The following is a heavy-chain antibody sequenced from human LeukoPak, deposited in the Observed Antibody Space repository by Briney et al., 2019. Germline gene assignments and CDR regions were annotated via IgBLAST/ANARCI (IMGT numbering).Heavy chain of an antibody. V-gene: IGHV4-34*01. Sequence: SETLSLTCAVYGGSFSGYYWSWIRQPPGKGLEWIGEINHSGSTNYNPSLKSRVTISVDTSKNQFSLRLTSVTAADTAVYYCARKNDFDIWGRGTLVTVSS. CDR1: GGSFSGYY. J-gene: IGHJ3*02. CDR2: INHSGST. D-gene: IGHD2/OR15-2a*01. CDR3: ARKNDFDI.